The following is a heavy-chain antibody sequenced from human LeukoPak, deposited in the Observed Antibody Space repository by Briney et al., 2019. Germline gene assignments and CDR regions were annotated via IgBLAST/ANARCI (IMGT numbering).Heavy chain of an antibody. D-gene: IGHD6-13*01. J-gene: IGHJ6*02. CDR2: ISRNGGSI. V-gene: IGHV3-9*01. Sequence: GGSLRLSCAASGGTFDDYSRRWVRQAPGKGLEWVAGISRNGGSIGYADSVTGRFTISRDNAKNSLYLQMNSLRADATALYYCAKDIGSTWYSSNYYYGMDVWGQGTTVTVSS. CDR3: AKDIGSTWYSSNYYYGMDV. CDR1: GGTFDDYS.